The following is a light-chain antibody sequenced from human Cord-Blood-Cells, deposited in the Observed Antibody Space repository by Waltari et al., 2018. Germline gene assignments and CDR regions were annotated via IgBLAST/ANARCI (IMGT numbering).Light chain of an antibody. Sequence: QSVLTQPPSVSGAPGQRVTISCPGSSSNIGAGYDVHWYQQLPGTAPKLLIYGNSNRPSGVPDRFSSSKSGTSASLAITGLQAEDEADYYCQSYDSSLSGVVFGGGTKLTVL. CDR3: QSYDSSLSGVV. CDR1: SSNIGAGYD. J-gene: IGLJ2*01. V-gene: IGLV1-40*01. CDR2: GNS.